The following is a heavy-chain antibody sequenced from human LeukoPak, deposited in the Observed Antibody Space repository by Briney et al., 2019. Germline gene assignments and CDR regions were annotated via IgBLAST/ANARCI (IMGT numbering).Heavy chain of an antibody. CDR2: MNPNSGNT. J-gene: IGHJ6*03. D-gene: IGHD2-2*02. V-gene: IGHV1-8*01. CDR3: ARAKPVNQLLYFHFYYYYMDV. Sequence: ASVKVSSKASGYTFTSYDINWVRQATGQGLEWMGWMNPNSGNTGYAQKFQGRVTMTRNTSISTAYMELSSLRSEDTAVYYYARAKPVNQLLYFHFYYYYMDVWGRGTTVTVSS. CDR1: GYTFTSYD.